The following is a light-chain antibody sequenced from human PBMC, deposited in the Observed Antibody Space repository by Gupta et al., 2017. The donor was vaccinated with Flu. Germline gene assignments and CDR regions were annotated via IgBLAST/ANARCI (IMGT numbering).Light chain of an antibody. V-gene: IGKV3-11*01. Sequence: PATLALSPGERATLSCRASQSVSSYVAWYQQKPGQAPRLLIYDASNRATGSPARFSGSGSGTDFTLTISSLEPEDFAVYYCQQRSNWPLTFGGGTKVEIK. CDR2: DAS. J-gene: IGKJ4*01. CDR3: QQRSNWPLT. CDR1: QSVSSY.